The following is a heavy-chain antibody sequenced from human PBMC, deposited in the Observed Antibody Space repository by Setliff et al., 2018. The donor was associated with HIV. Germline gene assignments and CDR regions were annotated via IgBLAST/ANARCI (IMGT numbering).Heavy chain of an antibody. CDR1: GGSFSSFG. CDR2: VIPMYITV. Sequence: SVKVSCKPSGGSFSSFGINWVRQAPGQGLEWMGGVIPMYITVNYAQKFQGRVTITTDESTSTAYMELSGLRSEDTAVYYCAKDDYGDYGSSYYFGMDVWGQGTTVTVSS. D-gene: IGHD4-17*01. J-gene: IGHJ6*02. V-gene: IGHV1-69*05. CDR3: AKDDYGDYGSSYYFGMDV.